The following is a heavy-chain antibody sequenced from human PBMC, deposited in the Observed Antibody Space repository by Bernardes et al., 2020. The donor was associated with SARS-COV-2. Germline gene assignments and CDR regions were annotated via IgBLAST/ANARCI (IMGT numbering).Heavy chain of an antibody. CDR3: AKDLFGFAAMDV. V-gene: IGHV3-23*01. Sequence: GGSLRLSCVASGFTFTNNAMNWVRQAPGKGLEWVSGIGRDFNTWYADSVKGRFTISRDNSRMTVYLQMNSLRAEDTAVYYCAKDLFGFAAMDVWGQGTTVTVSS. D-gene: IGHD3-16*01. CDR2: IGRDFNT. CDR1: GFTFTNNA. J-gene: IGHJ6*02.